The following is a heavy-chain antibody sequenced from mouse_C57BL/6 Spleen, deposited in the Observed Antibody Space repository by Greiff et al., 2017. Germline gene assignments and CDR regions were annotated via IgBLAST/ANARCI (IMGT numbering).Heavy chain of an antibody. V-gene: IGHV1-52*01. Sequence: QVQLKQPGAELVRPGSSVKLSCKASGYPFTSYWMHWVKQRPIQGLEWIGNIDPSDSETHYNQKFKDKATLTVDKSSSTAYMQLSSLTSEDSAVYYCAREGAPGFAYWGQGTLVTVSA. CDR1: GYPFTSYW. CDR3: AREGAPGFAY. J-gene: IGHJ3*01. CDR2: IDPSDSET.